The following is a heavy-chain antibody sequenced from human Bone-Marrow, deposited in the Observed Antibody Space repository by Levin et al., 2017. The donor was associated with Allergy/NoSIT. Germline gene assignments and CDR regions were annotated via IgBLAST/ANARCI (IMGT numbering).Heavy chain of an antibody. CDR1: GFTFSGYS. D-gene: IGHD1-1*01. V-gene: IGHV3-21*01. CDR2: ITTSSSHK. J-gene: IGHJ4*02. Sequence: GESLKISCVASGFTFSGYSMNWVRQAPGKGLEWVSSITTSSSHKFYAGSVKGRFTISRDNSKNSLYLQMNSLRAEDTAVYYCARDDEDNWNIGYWGQGTLVTVSS. CDR3: ARDDEDNWNIGY.